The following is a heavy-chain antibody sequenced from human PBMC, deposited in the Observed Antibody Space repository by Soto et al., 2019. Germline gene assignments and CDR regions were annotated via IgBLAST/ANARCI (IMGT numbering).Heavy chain of an antibody. CDR1: GGSVSSGSYY. J-gene: IGHJ4*02. CDR2: IYYSGST. Sequence: PSETLSLTCTVSGGSVSSGSYYWSWIRQPPGKGLEWIGYIYYSGSTNYNPSLKSRVTISVDTSKNQFSLKLSSVTAADTAVYYCRARVAGGVWGSYSFDYWGQGTLVTVSS. CDR3: RARVAGGVWGSYSFDY. D-gene: IGHD3-16*01. V-gene: IGHV4-61*01.